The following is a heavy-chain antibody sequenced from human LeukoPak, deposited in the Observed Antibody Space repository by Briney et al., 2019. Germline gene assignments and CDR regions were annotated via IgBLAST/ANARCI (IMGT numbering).Heavy chain of an antibody. CDR1: GYTLTELS. D-gene: IGHD1-26*01. CDR3: ATVRIVGASETNDAFDI. J-gene: IGHJ3*02. V-gene: IGHV1-24*01. Sequence: ASVKVSCKVSGYTLTELSMHWVRQAPGKGLEWMGGFDPEDGETIYAQKFQGRVTMTEDTSTDTAYMELSSLRSEDTAVYYCATVRIVGASETNDAFDIWGQGTMVTVPS. CDR2: FDPEDGET.